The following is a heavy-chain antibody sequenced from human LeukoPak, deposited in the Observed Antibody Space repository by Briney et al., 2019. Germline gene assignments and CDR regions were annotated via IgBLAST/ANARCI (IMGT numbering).Heavy chain of an antibody. CDR1: GYTLTELS. V-gene: IGHV1-24*01. D-gene: IGHD3-22*01. J-gene: IGHJ3*02. Sequence: ASVKVSCKVSGYTLTELSMHWVRQAPGKGLEWMGGFDPEDGETIYAQKFQGRVTMTEDTSTDTAYMELSSLRSEDTAVYYCATGRFYDSSGYYRQDDAFDIWGQGTMVTVSS. CDR3: ATGRFYDSSGYYRQDDAFDI. CDR2: FDPEDGET.